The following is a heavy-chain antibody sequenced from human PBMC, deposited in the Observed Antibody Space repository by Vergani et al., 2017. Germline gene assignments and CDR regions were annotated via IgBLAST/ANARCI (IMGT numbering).Heavy chain of an antibody. CDR3: ARDGWELLDYFYYMDV. V-gene: IGHV3-74*01. CDR2: INSDGDST. D-gene: IGHD1-26*01. Sequence: VQLVEWGGGVVQPGGSLRLSCTASGFTFSNYRMQWVRQAPGKGLMWVSRINSDGDSTSYADSVKGRFTISRDNAKNTLYLQMDSLRAEDTAVYYCARDGWELLDYFYYMDVWGKGTTVTVSS. CDR1: GFTFSNYR. J-gene: IGHJ6*03.